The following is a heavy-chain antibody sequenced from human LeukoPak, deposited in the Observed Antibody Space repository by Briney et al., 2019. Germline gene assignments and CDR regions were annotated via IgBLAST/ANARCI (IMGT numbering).Heavy chain of an antibody. J-gene: IGHJ6*02. V-gene: IGHV3-13*01. Sequence: PGGSLRLSCAASGFTFSRDDMHWVRQATGKGLEWVSAIGTAGDTYYPGSVKGRFTISRENAKNSLYLQMNSLRVGDTAVYYCAKGGYSSSWYGPRGMDVRGQGTTVTVSS. CDR2: IGTAGDT. D-gene: IGHD6-13*01. CDR3: AKGGYSSSWYGPRGMDV. CDR1: GFTFSRDD.